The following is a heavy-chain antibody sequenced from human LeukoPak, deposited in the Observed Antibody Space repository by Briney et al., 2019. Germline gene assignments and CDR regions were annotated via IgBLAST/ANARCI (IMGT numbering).Heavy chain of an antibody. D-gene: IGHD2-15*01. V-gene: IGHV1-46*01. Sequence: ASVKVSCXASGYTFTSYYMHWVRQAPGQGLEWVGIINPSGGSTSYAQKFQGRVTMTRDTSTSTVYMELSSLRSEDTAVYYCARFDGGSAPGGHDAFDIWGQGTMVTVSS. J-gene: IGHJ3*02. CDR1: GYTFTSYY. CDR3: ARFDGGSAPGGHDAFDI. CDR2: INPSGGST.